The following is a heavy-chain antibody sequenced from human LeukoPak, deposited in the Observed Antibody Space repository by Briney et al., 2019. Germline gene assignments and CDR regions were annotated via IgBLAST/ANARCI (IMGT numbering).Heavy chain of an antibody. Sequence: SETLSLTCTVSGGSISSYYWSWIRQPPGKGLEWIGYIYYSGSTNYNPSLKSRVTISVDTSKNQFSLKLSSVTAADTAVYYCASSYYYYYMDVWGKGTTVTVSS. CDR3: ASSYYYYYMDV. J-gene: IGHJ6*03. V-gene: IGHV4-59*01. CDR2: IYYSGST. CDR1: GGSISSYY.